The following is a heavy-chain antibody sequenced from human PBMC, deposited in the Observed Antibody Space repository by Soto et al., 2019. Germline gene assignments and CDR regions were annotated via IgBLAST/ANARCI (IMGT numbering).Heavy chain of an antibody. J-gene: IGHJ3*02. CDR1: GFTFSDYY. Sequence: GGSLRLSCGASGFTFSDYYMSWIRQAPGEGLEWVSYISSSGSTIYYADSVKGRFTISRDNAKNSLYLQMNSLRAEDTAVYYCARPRIAVANDDFDIWGQATMVTVSS. CDR2: ISSSGSTI. V-gene: IGHV3-11*01. CDR3: ARPRIAVANDDFDI. D-gene: IGHD6-19*01.